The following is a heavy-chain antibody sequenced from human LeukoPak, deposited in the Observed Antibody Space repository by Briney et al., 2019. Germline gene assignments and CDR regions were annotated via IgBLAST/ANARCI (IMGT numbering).Heavy chain of an antibody. D-gene: IGHD3-10*01. V-gene: IGHV3-30*02. CDR1: GFTFSSYG. Sequence: GGSLRPSCAASGFTFSSYGMHWVRQAPGKGLEWVAFIRYEGSEKYYADSVKGRFTISRDNSKNTLYLEMNSLRAEDTAVYYCAKDLLRDRWFGESWGQGTLVTVSS. CDR2: IRYEGSEK. CDR3: AKDLLRDRWFGES. J-gene: IGHJ5*02.